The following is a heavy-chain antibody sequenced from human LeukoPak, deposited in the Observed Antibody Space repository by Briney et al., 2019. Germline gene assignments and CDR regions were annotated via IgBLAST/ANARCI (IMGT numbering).Heavy chain of an antibody. CDR1: GYTFTSYD. Sequence: ASVKVSCKASGYTFTSYDINWVRQATGQGLEWMGWMNPNSGNTGYAQKFQGRVTMTRNTSISTAYMELSSLRSEDTAVYYCAISVAVAGTGFDYWGQGTLVTVSS. J-gene: IGHJ4*02. D-gene: IGHD6-19*01. CDR3: AISVAVAGTGFDY. CDR2: MNPNSGNT. V-gene: IGHV1-8*01.